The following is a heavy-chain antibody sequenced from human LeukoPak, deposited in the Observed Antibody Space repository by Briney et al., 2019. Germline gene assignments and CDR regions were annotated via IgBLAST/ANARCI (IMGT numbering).Heavy chain of an antibody. Sequence: SETLSLTCTVSGGSISSYYWSWIRQPPGKGLEWIGYIYYSGSTNYNPSLKSRVTISVDTSKNQFSLKLSSVTAADTAVYYCARVGSSGWSQKYYFDYWGQGTLVTVSP. V-gene: IGHV4-59*01. CDR3: ARVGSSGWSQKYYFDY. CDR1: GGSISSYY. CDR2: IYYSGST. J-gene: IGHJ4*02. D-gene: IGHD6-19*01.